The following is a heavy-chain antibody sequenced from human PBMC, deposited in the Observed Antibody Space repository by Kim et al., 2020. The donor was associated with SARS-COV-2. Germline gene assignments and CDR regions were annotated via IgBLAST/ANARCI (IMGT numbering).Heavy chain of an antibody. D-gene: IGHD4-17*01. CDR1: GFTFSSYA. Sequence: GGSLRLSCAASGFTFSSYAMSWVRQAPGKGLEWVSAISGSGGRTYYADSVKGRFTISRDNTKKTLHLQMNSLRAEATAVYYSAKDSYGDYPDTWGQGTPVTVSS. V-gene: IGHV3-23*01. J-gene: IGHJ1*01. CDR3: AKDSYGDYPDT. CDR2: ISGSGGRT.